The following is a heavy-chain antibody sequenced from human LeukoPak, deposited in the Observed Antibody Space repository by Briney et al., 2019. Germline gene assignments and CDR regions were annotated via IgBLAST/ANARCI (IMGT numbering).Heavy chain of an antibody. V-gene: IGHV4-59*08. Sequence: PSETLSLTCTVSGGSISSYYWSWIRQPPGKGLEWIGYVYYSGSTNYNPSLKSRVTISVDTSKNQFSLKLSSVTAADTAVYYCARRMTGTTGAFDIWGQGTMVTVSS. D-gene: IGHD1-7*01. CDR1: GGSISSYY. CDR3: ARRMTGTTGAFDI. J-gene: IGHJ3*02. CDR2: VYYSGST.